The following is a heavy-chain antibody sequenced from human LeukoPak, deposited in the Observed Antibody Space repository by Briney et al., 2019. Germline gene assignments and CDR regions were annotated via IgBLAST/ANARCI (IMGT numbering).Heavy chain of an antibody. CDR3: ARTQQLVLRSPLDP. CDR2: MNPYSGNT. V-gene: IGHV1-8*03. CDR1: GYTFTNYD. J-gene: IGHJ5*02. D-gene: IGHD6-13*01. Sequence: GASVKVSCKASGYTFTNYDIHWVRQATGQELEWMGWMNPYSGNTGYAQNFQGRITITRNTSISTAYMELSSLRSEDTAVYYCARTQQLVLRSPLDPWGQGTLVTVSS.